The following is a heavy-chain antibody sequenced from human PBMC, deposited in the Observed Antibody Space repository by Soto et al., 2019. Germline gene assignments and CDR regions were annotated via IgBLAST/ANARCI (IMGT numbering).Heavy chain of an antibody. CDR3: ARGSTSAARPSP. D-gene: IGHD6-6*01. CDR1: GGSISSYY. V-gene: IGHV4-59*01. Sequence: SETLSLTCTVSGGSISSYYWSWIRQPPGKGLEWIGYIYYSGSTNYNPSLKSRVTISVDTSKNQFSLKLSSVTAADTAVYYCARGSTSAARPSPWGQGTLVTVSS. J-gene: IGHJ5*02. CDR2: IYYSGST.